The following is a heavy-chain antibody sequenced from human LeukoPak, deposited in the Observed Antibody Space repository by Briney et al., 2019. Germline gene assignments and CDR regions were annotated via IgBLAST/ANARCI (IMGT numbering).Heavy chain of an antibody. J-gene: IGHJ6*02. CDR2: IYSGGSP. D-gene: IGHD3-10*01. Sequence: GGSLRLSCAASGFTFSSYWMTWVRQAPGKGLEWVSVIYSGGSPYYADSVKGRFTLSRDNSKNTLYLQMNSLRAEDTAVYYCARDGAVRGMDVWGQGTTVTVSS. V-gene: IGHV3-53*01. CDR3: ARDGAVRGMDV. CDR1: GFTFSSYW.